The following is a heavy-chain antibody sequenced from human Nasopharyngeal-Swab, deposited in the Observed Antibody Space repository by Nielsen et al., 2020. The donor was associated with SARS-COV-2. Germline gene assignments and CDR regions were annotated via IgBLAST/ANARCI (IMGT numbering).Heavy chain of an antibody. D-gene: IGHD3-3*01. CDR2: VYSGGST. CDR3: ASPVFGVVSDAFDI. CDR1: GIFVSGNY. J-gene: IGHJ3*02. V-gene: IGHV3-53*01. Sequence: ESLKISCAASGIFVSGNYMNWVRQAPGMGLEWVSVVYSGGSTFYADSVKGRFTISRDNSKNTLYLQMNNLRPEDTAMYYCASPVFGVVSDAFDIWGQGTMVTVSS.